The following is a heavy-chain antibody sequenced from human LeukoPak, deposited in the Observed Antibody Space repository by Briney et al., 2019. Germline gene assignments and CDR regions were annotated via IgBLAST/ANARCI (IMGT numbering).Heavy chain of an antibody. CDR3: AREAGVTALSNDY. CDR2: INSDGSST. Sequence: GGSLRPSCAGSGFTFSSYWMHWVRQAPGKGLVWVSRINSDGSSTNYADSVKGRFTISRDNAKNTLYLQMNSLRAEDTAVYYCAREAGVTALSNDYWGQGTLLTVSS. V-gene: IGHV3-74*01. D-gene: IGHD2-21*02. CDR1: GFTFSSYW. J-gene: IGHJ4*02.